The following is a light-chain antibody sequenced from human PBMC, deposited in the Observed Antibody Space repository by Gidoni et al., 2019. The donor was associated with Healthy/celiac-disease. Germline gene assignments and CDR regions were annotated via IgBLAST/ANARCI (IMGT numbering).Light chain of an antibody. CDR3: QQYSSLTWT. Sequence: EIVLTQSQGTLSLSPGERAILSCRASQNLNSNSLTWYQQKPGQAPRLLIYGPSSRATGISDRFSGSGSGTDFTLTISRLEPGDSAVYYCQQYSSLTWTFGQGTKVGVK. CDR2: GPS. J-gene: IGKJ1*01. CDR1: QNLNSNS. V-gene: IGKV3-20*01.